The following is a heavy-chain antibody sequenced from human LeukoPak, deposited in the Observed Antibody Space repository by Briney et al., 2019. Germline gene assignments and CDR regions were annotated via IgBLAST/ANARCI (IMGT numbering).Heavy chain of an antibody. CDR3: ARAEFGGSGSYSFDY. D-gene: IGHD3-10*01. V-gene: IGHV1-3*01. CDR2: INAGNGNT. CDR1: GYTFTSYA. J-gene: IGHJ4*02. Sequence: ASVKVSRKASGYTFTSYAMHWVRQAPGQRLEWMGWINAGNGNTKYSQKFQGRVTITRDTSASTAYMELSSLRSEDTAVYYCARAEFGGSGSYSFDYWGQGTLVTVSS.